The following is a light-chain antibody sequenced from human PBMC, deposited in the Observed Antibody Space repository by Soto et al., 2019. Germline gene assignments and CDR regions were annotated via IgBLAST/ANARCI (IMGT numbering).Light chain of an antibody. J-gene: IGKJ4*01. Sequence: ETVMTQFPSTLSGSAGERATLSCRASQYVSTNLAWYQQQPGQPPRLLIYDISNRATGIPARFSGSGYETEFDLTITSLQSEDFAVYYCQQYDTWPLTFGGGTKVDIK. V-gene: IGKV3D-15*01. CDR1: QYVSTN. CDR3: QQYDTWPLT. CDR2: DIS.